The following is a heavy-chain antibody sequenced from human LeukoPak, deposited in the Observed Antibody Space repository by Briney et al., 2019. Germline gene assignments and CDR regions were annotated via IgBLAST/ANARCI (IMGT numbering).Heavy chain of an antibody. J-gene: IGHJ5*02. CDR3: ARAGGRSWFDP. CDR1: GGTFSSYA. V-gene: IGHV1-2*02. CDR2: INPNSGGT. Sequence: ASVKVSCKASGGTFSSYAISWVRQAPGQGLEWMGWINPNSGGTNYAQKFQGRVTMTRDTSISTAYMELSRLRSDDTAVYYCARAGGRSWFDPWGQGTLVTVSS.